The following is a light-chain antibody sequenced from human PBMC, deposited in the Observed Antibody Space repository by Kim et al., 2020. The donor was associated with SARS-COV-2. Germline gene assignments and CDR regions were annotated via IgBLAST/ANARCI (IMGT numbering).Light chain of an antibody. CDR3: TSYTHFNSLDVV. CDR2: DVT. CDR1: TSDIGGHNY. Sequence: SSTISCTGVTSDIGGHNYVSWYQHDPGKAPKLILFDVTNRPSGIPTRFSGSMSGNTASLTISGLQPEDESDYYCTSYTHFNSLDVVFGGGTQLTVL. J-gene: IGLJ2*01. V-gene: IGLV2-14*03.